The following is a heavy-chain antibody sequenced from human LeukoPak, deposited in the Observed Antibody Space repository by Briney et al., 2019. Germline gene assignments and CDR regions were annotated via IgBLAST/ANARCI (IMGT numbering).Heavy chain of an antibody. J-gene: IGHJ4*02. CDR3: ARAGNDILTGYYTPDY. CDR1: GGSFSGYY. D-gene: IGHD3-9*01. Sequence: PSETLSLTCAVYGGSFSGYYWSWIRQPPGKGLEWIGEINHSGSTNYNPSLKSRVTISVDTSKNQFSLKLSSVTAADTAVYYCARAGNDILTGYYTPDYWGQGTLVTVSS. V-gene: IGHV4-34*01. CDR2: INHSGST.